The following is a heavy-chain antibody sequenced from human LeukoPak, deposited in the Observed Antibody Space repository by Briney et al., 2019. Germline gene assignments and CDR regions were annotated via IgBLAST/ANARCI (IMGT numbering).Heavy chain of an antibody. CDR1: GFTFDDYG. V-gene: IGHV3-20*04. CDR3: ARGTLKAAATDFDY. J-gene: IGHJ4*02. CDR2: INWNGGST. D-gene: IGHD6-13*01. Sequence: PGGSLRLSCAASGFTFDDYGMSWVRQAPGKGLEWVSGINWNGGSTGYADSVKGRFTISRDNAKNSLYLQMNSLRAEDTTLYYCARGTLKAAATDFDYWGQGTLVTVSS.